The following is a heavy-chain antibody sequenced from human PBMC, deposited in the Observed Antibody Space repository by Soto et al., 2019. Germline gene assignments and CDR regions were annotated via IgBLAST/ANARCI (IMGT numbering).Heavy chain of an antibody. CDR2: IYHSGSP. V-gene: IGHV4-4*02. CDR3: AALPPRIVVALLPIPT. D-gene: IGHD2-21*01. J-gene: IGHJ5*02. Sequence: QVQLRESGPGLVKTSGTLSLTCVVSGGSISSTNWWTWVRQPPGKGLEWIGEIYHSGSPTFSPSLGGRATSAGDKSTYKLSLRRRSVTAADTAVYYCAALPPRIVVALLPIPTWGQGILVTISS. CDR1: GGSISSTNW.